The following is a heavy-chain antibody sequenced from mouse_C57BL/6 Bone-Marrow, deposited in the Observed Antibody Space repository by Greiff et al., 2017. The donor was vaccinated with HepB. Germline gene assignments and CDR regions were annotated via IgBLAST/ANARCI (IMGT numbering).Heavy chain of an antibody. CDR1: GFTFSDYY. Sequence: DVKLVESGGGLVQPGGSLKLSCAASGFTFSDYYMYWVRQTPEKRLEWVAYISNGGGSTYYPDTVKGRFTISRDNAKNTLYLQMSRLKSEDTAMYYCARRDSNYLWYFDVWGTGTTVTVSS. CDR3: ARRDSNYLWYFDV. CDR2: ISNGGGST. J-gene: IGHJ1*03. D-gene: IGHD2-5*01. V-gene: IGHV5-12*01.